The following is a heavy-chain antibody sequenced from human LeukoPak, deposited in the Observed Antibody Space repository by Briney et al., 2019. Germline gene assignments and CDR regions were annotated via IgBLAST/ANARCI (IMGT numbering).Heavy chain of an antibody. Sequence: SETLSLTCAVSGGSISSYYWSWIRQPPGKGLEWIGYVYYTGSTNYNPSLKSRVTISVDTSKKQFSLNLSSVTAADTALYYCARDGHSGTYSDAFDIWGQGTMVTVSS. V-gene: IGHV4-59*01. CDR1: GGSISSYY. D-gene: IGHD1-26*01. CDR2: VYYTGST. J-gene: IGHJ3*02. CDR3: ARDGHSGTYSDAFDI.